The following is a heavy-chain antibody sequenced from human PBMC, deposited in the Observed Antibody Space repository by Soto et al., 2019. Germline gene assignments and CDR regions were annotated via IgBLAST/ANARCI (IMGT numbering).Heavy chain of an antibody. CDR2: IIPIFGTA. CDR1: GGTLSSYA. Sequence: SVKVSCKASGGTLSSYAISWVRQAPGQGLEWMGGIIPIFGTANYAQKFQGRVTITADESTSTAYMELSSLRSEDTAVYYCARSYDILTGSGFSPYYYYYYGMDVWGQGTTVTVSS. V-gene: IGHV1-69*13. D-gene: IGHD3-9*01. J-gene: IGHJ6*02. CDR3: ARSYDILTGSGFSPYYYYYYGMDV.